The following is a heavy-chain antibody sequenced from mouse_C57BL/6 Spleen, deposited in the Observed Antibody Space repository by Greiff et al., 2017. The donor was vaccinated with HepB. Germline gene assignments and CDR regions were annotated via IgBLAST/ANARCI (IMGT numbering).Heavy chain of an antibody. J-gene: IGHJ1*03. Sequence: EVQLVESGPELVKPGASVKISCKASGYSFTGYYMHWVKQSHGNILDWIGYIYPYNGVSSYNQKFKGKATLTVDKSSSTAYMELRSLTSEDSAVYYCARRSDYGNYGGYFDVWGTGTTVTVSS. CDR3: ARRSDYGNYGGYFDV. V-gene: IGHV1-31*01. CDR2: IYPYNGVS. D-gene: IGHD2-1*01. CDR1: GYSFTGYY.